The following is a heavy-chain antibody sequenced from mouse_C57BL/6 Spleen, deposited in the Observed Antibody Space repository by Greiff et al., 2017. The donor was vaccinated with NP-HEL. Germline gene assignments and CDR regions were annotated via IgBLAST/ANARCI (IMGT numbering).Heavy chain of an antibody. CDR2: IHPNSGST. J-gene: IGHJ2*01. V-gene: IGHV1-64*01. D-gene: IGHD1-1*01. Sequence: QVQLQQSGAELVKPGASVKLSCKASGYTFTSYWMHWVKQRPGQGLEWIGMIHPNSGSTNYNEKFKSKATLTVDKSSSTAYMQLSSLTSEDSAVYYCARERYYGSSHYFDYWGKGTTLTVSS. CDR1: GYTFTSYW. CDR3: ARERYYGSSHYFDY.